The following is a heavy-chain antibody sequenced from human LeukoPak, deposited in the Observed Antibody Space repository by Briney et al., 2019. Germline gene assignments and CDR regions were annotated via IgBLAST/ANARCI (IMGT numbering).Heavy chain of an antibody. CDR3: ARAYYGSGPPDY. V-gene: IGHV4-38-2*02. J-gene: IGHJ4*02. CDR1: GYSISSGYY. Sequence: SETLSLTCTVSGYSISSGYYWGWIRQPPGKGLEWIGSIYHSGSTYYNPSLKSRVTISVDTSKNQFSLKLSSVTAADTAVYYCARAYYGSGPPDYWGQGTLVTVSS. D-gene: IGHD3-10*01. CDR2: IYHSGST.